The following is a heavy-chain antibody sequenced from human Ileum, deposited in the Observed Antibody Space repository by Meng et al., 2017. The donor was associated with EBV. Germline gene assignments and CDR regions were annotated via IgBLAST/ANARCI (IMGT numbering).Heavy chain of an antibody. Sequence: QVLVQGSGPGLVNPSRTLSLTCTFLGGSISSYYWSWIRQPPGKGLDWIGYIYYSGSTNYNPSLKSRVTISVDTSKNQFSLNLSSVTAADTAVYYCARGGWSLDYWGQGTLVTVSS. CDR3: ARGGWSLDY. J-gene: IGHJ4*02. D-gene: IGHD2-15*01. V-gene: IGHV4-59*08. CDR1: GGSISSYY. CDR2: IYYSGST.